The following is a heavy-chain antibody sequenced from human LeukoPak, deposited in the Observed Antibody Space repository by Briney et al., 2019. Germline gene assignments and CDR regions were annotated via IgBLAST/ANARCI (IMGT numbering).Heavy chain of an antibody. Sequence: GGSLRLSCAASGFTFSDYYMSWIRQAPEKGLEWVSYISSSGSTIYYADSVKGRFTISRDNAKNSLYLQMNSLRAEDTAVYYCARYMTTVTTSWFDPWGQGTLVTVSS. D-gene: IGHD4-17*01. CDR2: ISSSGSTI. CDR3: ARYMTTVTTSWFDP. CDR1: GFTFSDYY. V-gene: IGHV3-11*01. J-gene: IGHJ5*02.